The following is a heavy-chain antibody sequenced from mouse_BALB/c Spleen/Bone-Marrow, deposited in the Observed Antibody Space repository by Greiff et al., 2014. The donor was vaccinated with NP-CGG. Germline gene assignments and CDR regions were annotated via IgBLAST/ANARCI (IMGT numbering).Heavy chain of an antibody. D-gene: IGHD1-1*01. V-gene: IGHV5-6*02. J-gene: IGHJ3*01. CDR3: ARPFTTVVATVFAY. CDR1: GLSFSGYG. CDR2: IGVGGTYT. Sequence: EVKLVESGGDLVKPGGSLKLSCAASGLSFSGYGMSWVRQTPDKRLEWVATIGVGGTYTYYPDSVKGRFTISRDNAKNTLYLRMSSLKSEDTAMYYCARPFTTVVATVFAYWGQGTLVTVSA.